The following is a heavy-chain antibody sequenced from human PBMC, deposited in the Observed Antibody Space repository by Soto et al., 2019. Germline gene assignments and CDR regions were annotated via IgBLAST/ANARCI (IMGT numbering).Heavy chain of an antibody. J-gene: IGHJ6*02. Sequence: ELQLLESGGGLVQPGGSLTVSCAASGFTFSSYAISWVRQAPGKGLEWVSGISGTGRSSQYADSMKGRFTISRDNSKDTLYLQMNSLRAEDTSVYYCAKERVSEQYTHYHYYGMDVWGQGTTVTVSS. CDR1: GFTFSSYA. CDR2: ISGTGRSS. CDR3: AKERVSEQYTHYHYYGMDV. V-gene: IGHV3-23*01. D-gene: IGHD4-4*01.